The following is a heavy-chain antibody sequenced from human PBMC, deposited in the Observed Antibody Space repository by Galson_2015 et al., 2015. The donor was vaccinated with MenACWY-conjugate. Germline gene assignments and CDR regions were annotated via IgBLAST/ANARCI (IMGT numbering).Heavy chain of an antibody. CDR2: ISGGSDYT. V-gene: IGHV3-11*06. D-gene: IGHD3-9*01. Sequence: SLRLSCAASGFTFSDYYMSWIRQAPGQGLEWLSHISGGSDYTNYADSVRARFSISRDNAKNLLYLQMDSLRAEDTAVYYCTRETSEILAVFKFDPFDVWGQGTMVTVSS. CDR3: TRETSEILAVFKFDPFDV. CDR1: GFTFSDYY. J-gene: IGHJ3*01.